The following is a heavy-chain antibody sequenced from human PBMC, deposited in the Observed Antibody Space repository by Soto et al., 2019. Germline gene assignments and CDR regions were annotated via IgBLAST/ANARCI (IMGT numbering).Heavy chain of an antibody. Sequence: ASVKVSCKASGYTFTSYAMHWVRQAPGQRLEWMGWINAGNGNTKYSQKFQGRVTITRDTSASTAYMELSSLRSEDTAVYYCARDLEMIVDPLGGYWGQGTLVTVSS. CDR2: INAGNGNT. J-gene: IGHJ4*02. CDR1: GYTFTSYA. V-gene: IGHV1-3*01. CDR3: ARDLEMIVDPLGGY. D-gene: IGHD3-22*01.